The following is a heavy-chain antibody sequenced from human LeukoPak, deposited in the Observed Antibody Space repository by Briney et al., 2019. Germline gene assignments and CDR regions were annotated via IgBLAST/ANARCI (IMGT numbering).Heavy chain of an antibody. CDR1: GFTFSNYW. J-gene: IGHJ4*02. CDR2: INQDGSEK. V-gene: IGHV3-7*03. D-gene: IGHD4-11*01. Sequence: GGSLRLSCAASGFTFSNYWMSWVRQAPGKGLEWVANINQDGSEKYYVDSMRGRFTISRDNAENSLYLQMNSLRAEDTAVYYCARTWMYSNYFRGQGTLVTVSS. CDR3: ARTWMYSNYF.